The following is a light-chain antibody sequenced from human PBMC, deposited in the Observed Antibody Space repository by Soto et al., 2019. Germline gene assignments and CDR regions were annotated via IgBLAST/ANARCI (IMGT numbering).Light chain of an antibody. CDR1: SSNIGLNT. J-gene: IGLJ1*01. CDR2: TNN. V-gene: IGLV1-44*01. Sequence: QSVLTQPPSASGTPGQTVTISCSGSSSNIGLNTVNWYQQVPGTAPKLLIYTNNQRPAGVPDRFSGSKSGTSASLAISGLQSEDEADYYCAAWDDSLNGSVFGTGTKLTGL. CDR3: AAWDDSLNGSV.